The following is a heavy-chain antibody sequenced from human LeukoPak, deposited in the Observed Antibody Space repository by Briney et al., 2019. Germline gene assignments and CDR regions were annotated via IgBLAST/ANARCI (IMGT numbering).Heavy chain of an antibody. CDR2: IWYDGSNK. D-gene: IGHD3-10*01. V-gene: IGHV3-33*01. CDR3: ARDRGGTYFYYGMDV. J-gene: IGHJ6*02. CDR1: GFSFSSYG. Sequence: GGSLRLSCAASGFSFSSYGMYWVRQAPGKGLEWVAVIWYDGSNKYYVDSVKGRFTISRDNSKNTLYSQMNSLRAEDTAVYYCARDRGGTYFYYGMDVWGLGTTVTVSS.